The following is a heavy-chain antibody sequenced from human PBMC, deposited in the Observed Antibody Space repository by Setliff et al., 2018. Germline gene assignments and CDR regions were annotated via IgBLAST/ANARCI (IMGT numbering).Heavy chain of an antibody. CDR2: VYYSGIA. J-gene: IGHJ4*02. CDR3: ARGGTFRYFDY. Sequence: SETLSLTCAASGGSFTYYYWTWIRQPPGKGLEWIGYVYYSGIANYSPSLKSRLTISVDTSKNQFSLKLRSVTAADTAVYYCARGGTFRYFDYWGQGTPVTVSS. D-gene: IGHD5-12*01. CDR1: GGSFTYYY. V-gene: IGHV4-59*01.